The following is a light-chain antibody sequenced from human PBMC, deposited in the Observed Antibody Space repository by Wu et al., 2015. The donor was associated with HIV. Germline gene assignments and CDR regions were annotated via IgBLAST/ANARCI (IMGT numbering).Light chain of an antibody. V-gene: IGKV3-20*01. CDR3: QQYDNSPPWT. CDR2: GVS. Sequence: EIVLTQSPGTLYLSPGDRATLSCRASQTISANYVAWYQQKPGQAPRLLIFGVSNRATGIPPRFSGSRSGTDFTLTISGLELEDFAMYYCQQYDNSPPWTFGQGTRVE. J-gene: IGKJ1*01. CDR1: QTISANY.